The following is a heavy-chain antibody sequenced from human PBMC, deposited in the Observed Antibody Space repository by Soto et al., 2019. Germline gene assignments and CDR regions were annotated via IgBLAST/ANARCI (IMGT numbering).Heavy chain of an antibody. Sequence: HPGGSLRLSCAASGFTFSSYGMHWVRQAPGKGLEWVAVISYDGSNKYYADSVKGRFTISRDNSKNTLYLQMNSLRAEDTAVYYCAKQSAVRYFDYWGQGTLVTVSS. V-gene: IGHV3-30*18. CDR3: AKQSAVRYFDY. D-gene: IGHD6-19*01. CDR2: ISYDGSNK. CDR1: GFTFSSYG. J-gene: IGHJ4*02.